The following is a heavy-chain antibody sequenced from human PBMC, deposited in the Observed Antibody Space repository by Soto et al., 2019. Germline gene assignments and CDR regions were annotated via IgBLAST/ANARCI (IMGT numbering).Heavy chain of an antibody. Sequence: GGSLRLSCAASGFTFSSYGMHWVRQAPGKGLEWVAVIWYDGSNKYYADSVKGRFTISRDNSKNTLYLQMNSLRAEDTAVYYCARGAWRWLQLGAFDIWGQGTMVTVSS. D-gene: IGHD5-12*01. V-gene: IGHV3-33*01. CDR3: ARGAWRWLQLGAFDI. CDR2: IWYDGSNK. J-gene: IGHJ3*02. CDR1: GFTFSSYG.